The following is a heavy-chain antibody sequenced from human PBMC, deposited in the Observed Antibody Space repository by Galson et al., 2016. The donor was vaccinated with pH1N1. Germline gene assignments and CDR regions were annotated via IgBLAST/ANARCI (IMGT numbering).Heavy chain of an antibody. CDR1: GFSLSTSGVG. V-gene: IGHV2-5*02. D-gene: IGHD4-17*01. Sequence: PALVKPTQTLTLTCTFSGFSLSTSGVGVGWIRQPPGKAPEWLALIYWDDDKRYSPSLKSRLTITKDTSKNQVVLTMTNMDPVDTATYYCARNGYGDYVGYFDYWGQGTPVTVSS. J-gene: IGHJ4*02. CDR3: ARNGYGDYVGYFDY. CDR2: IYWDDDK.